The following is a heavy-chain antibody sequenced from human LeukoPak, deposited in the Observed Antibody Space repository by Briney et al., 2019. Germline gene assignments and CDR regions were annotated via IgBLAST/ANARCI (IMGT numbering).Heavy chain of an antibody. CDR3: ARAAQVTGRPNLGGHFDY. CDR2: ITSGSSYI. Sequence: GGSLRLSCAASGFTFSSNSMNWVRQAPGQGLEWVSSITSGSSYIYYADSVKGRFTISRDNAKSSLYLQMNSLRVEDTAVYYCARAAQVTGRPNLGGHFDYWGQGTLVTVSS. V-gene: IGHV3-21*04. J-gene: IGHJ4*02. CDR1: GFTFSSNS. D-gene: IGHD6-6*01.